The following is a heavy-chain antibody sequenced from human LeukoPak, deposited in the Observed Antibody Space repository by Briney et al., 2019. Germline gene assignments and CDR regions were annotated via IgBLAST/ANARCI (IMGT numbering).Heavy chain of an antibody. Sequence: GGSLRLSCAASGFTLSSYWMHWVRQAPGEGLVWVSRINSDGSSTSYADSVKGRFTISRDNAKNTLYLQMNSLRAEDTAVYYCARDLSSSWYSWPSDYWGQGTLVTVSS. CDR2: INSDGSST. CDR1: GFTLSSYW. D-gene: IGHD6-13*01. CDR3: ARDLSSSWYSWPSDY. V-gene: IGHV3-74*01. J-gene: IGHJ4*02.